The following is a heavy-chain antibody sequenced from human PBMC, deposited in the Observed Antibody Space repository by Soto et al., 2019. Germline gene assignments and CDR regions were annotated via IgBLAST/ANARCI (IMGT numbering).Heavy chain of an antibody. Sequence: GGSLRLSCAASGFTFSSYAMHWVRQTPGKGLEWVALISYDGSDKYYADSVKGRFTISRDNSKNTLYLQMNSLRAEDTFVYNCARGANYDILTGYRYFDYWGQGT. D-gene: IGHD3-9*01. J-gene: IGHJ4*02. CDR3: ARGANYDILTGYRYFDY. CDR1: GFTFSSYA. CDR2: ISYDGSDK. V-gene: IGHV3-30-3*01.